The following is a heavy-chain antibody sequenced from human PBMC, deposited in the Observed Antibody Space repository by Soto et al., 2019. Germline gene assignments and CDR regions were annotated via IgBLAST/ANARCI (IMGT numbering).Heavy chain of an antibody. J-gene: IGHJ4*02. CDR1: GGSISSSSYY. CDR3: ARNIVATVNFDY. CDR2: IYYSGST. V-gene: IGHV4-39*01. Sequence: TSETLSLTCTVSGGSISSSSYYWGWIRQPPGKGLEWIGSIYYSGSTYYNPSLKSRVTISVDTSKNQFSLKLSSVTAADTAVYYCARNIVATVNFDYWGQGTLVTVYS. D-gene: IGHD5-12*01.